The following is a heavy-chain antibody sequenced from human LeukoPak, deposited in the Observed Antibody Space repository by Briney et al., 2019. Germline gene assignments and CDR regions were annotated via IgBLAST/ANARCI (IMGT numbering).Heavy chain of an antibody. Sequence: GGSLRLSCAASGFTFDDYAMHWVRQAPGKGLEWGSGISWNSGSIGYADSVKGRFTISRDNAKNSLYLQMNSLRAEDTALYYCAKEGGSGWYMGDDYWGQGTLVTVSS. D-gene: IGHD6-19*01. CDR3: AKEGGSGWYMGDDY. V-gene: IGHV3-9*01. J-gene: IGHJ4*02. CDR2: ISWNSGSI. CDR1: GFTFDDYA.